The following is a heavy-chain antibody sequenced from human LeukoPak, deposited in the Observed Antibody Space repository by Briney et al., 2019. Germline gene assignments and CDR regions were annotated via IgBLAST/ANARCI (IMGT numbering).Heavy chain of an antibody. CDR1: GYSFSSDW. J-gene: IGHJ6*02. Sequence: GESLRISCKASGYSFSSDWIAWVRQMPGKGLEWMGIIFPIDSETTYSPSFQGQVTISADKSISTAYLQWSSLKASDTAMYYCTRGCSGGSCSRDAMDVWGQGTMVTVSS. CDR3: TRGCSGGSCSRDAMDV. V-gene: IGHV5-51*01. CDR2: IFPIDSET. D-gene: IGHD2-15*01.